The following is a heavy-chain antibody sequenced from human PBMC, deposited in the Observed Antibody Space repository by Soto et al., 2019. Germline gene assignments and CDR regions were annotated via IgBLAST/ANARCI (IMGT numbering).Heavy chain of an antibody. V-gene: IGHV3-23*01. CDR3: AKDWVKGSSGFRASLDWFDP. CDR1: GFTFSSYA. D-gene: IGHD3-22*01. J-gene: IGHJ5*02. CDR2: ISGSGGST. Sequence: GGSLRLSCAASGFTFSSYAMSWVRQAPGKGLEWVSAISGSGGSTYYADSVKGRFTISRDNSKNTLYLQMNSLRAEDTAVYYCAKDWVKGSSGFRASLDWFDPWGQGTLVTVSS.